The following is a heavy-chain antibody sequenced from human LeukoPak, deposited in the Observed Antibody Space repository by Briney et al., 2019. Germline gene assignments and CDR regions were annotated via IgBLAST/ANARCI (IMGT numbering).Heavy chain of an antibody. CDR2: IIPIFGTA. CDR1: GGTFSSYA. CDR3: VRDGGKRGATAFDI. Sequence: ASVKVSCKASGGTFSSYAISWVRQAPGQGLEWMGGIIPIFGTANYAQKFQGRDTITTDESTSTAYMELSSLRSEDTAVYFCVRDGGKRGATAFDIWGQGTEVTVSS. D-gene: IGHD2-15*01. V-gene: IGHV1-69*05. J-gene: IGHJ3*02.